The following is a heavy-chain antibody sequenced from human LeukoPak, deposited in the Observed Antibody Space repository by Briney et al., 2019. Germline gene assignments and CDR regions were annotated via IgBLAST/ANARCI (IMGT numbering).Heavy chain of an antibody. CDR3: ARDWSSGSSLGY. V-gene: IGHV4-39*02. J-gene: IGHJ4*02. Sequence: SETLSLTCTVSGGSISSSSYYWGWIRQPPGKGLEWIGSIYYSGSTYYNPSLKSRVTISVDTSKNQFSLKLSSVTAADTAVYYCARDWSSGSSLGYWGQGTLVTVSS. CDR2: IYYSGST. D-gene: IGHD1-26*01. CDR1: GGSISSSSYY.